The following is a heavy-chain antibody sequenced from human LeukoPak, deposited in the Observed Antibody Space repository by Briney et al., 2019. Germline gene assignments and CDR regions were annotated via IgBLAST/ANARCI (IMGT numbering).Heavy chain of an antibody. V-gene: IGHV4-39*02. CDR2: IYCRGNT. CDR3: ASFQWSRLGGFDY. D-gene: IGHD2-15*01. J-gene: IGHJ4*02. Sequence: PSETLSLTCTVSGGSISSGSYFWAWIRQPPGKGLEWIGSIYCRGNTNYSPSLESRVTISVDTSKNHFSLKLSSVTAADTAVYFCASFQWSRLGGFDYWGQGTLVSVSS. CDR1: GGSISSGSYF.